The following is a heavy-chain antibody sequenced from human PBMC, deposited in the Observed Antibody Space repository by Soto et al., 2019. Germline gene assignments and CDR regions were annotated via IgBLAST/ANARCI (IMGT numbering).Heavy chain of an antibody. D-gene: IGHD6-13*01. CDR1: GFTFSNAW. Sequence: GGSLRLSCAASGFTFSNAWMNWVRQAPGKGLEWVGRIKRKTDGGTTDYAAPVKGRFTISRDDSKNTLYLQMNSLKTEDTAVYYCTTDRGYSSLYYCYYGMDVWGQGTTVTVSS. CDR3: TTDRGYSSLYYCYYGMDV. CDR2: IKRKTDGGTT. J-gene: IGHJ6*02. V-gene: IGHV3-15*07.